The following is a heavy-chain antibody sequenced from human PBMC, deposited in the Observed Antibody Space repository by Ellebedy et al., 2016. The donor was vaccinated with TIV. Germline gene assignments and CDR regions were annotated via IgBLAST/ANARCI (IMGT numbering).Heavy chain of an antibody. CDR2: IGTAGDT. CDR1: GFTFSSYD. V-gene: IGHV3-13*01. CDR3: AGTRINMIVD. J-gene: IGHJ4*02. Sequence: GESLKISCAASGFTFSSYDMHWVRQATGKGLEWVSAIGTAGDTYYPGSVKGRFTISRENAKNTLYLQMNSLRAEDTAVYYCAGTRINMIVDWGQGTLVTVSS. D-gene: IGHD3-22*01.